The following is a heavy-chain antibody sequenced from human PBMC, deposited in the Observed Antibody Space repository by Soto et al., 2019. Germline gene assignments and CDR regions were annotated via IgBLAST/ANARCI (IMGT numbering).Heavy chain of an antibody. CDR1: GGSINSGDYY. CDR3: ARDDKYHPSGIDY. D-gene: IGHD2-15*01. CDR2: IYYSGTT. V-gene: IGHV4-30-4*01. Sequence: PSETLSLTCTVSGGSINSGDYYWSWIRQPPGKGLEWIGYIYYSGTTYYNPSLKSRVTISVDTSKDQFSLRLSSVTAADTAVYYCARDDKYHPSGIDYWGQGTLVPVSS. J-gene: IGHJ4*02.